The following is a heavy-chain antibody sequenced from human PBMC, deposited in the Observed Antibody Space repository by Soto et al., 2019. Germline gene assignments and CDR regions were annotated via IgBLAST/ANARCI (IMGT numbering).Heavy chain of an antibody. Sequence: SVTASCTAAGGTFSSYAIRWVRQAPGQAVEWMGGIIPLFGTANYAQKFQGRVTITADESASTAYMQLSSLRSEDTAVYYCAGPIFGVVIIPYYYYGMYDWGQGTTVTVSS. V-gene: IGHV1-69*13. CDR2: IIPLFGTA. CDR1: GGTFSSYA. D-gene: IGHD3-3*02. J-gene: IGHJ6*02. CDR3: AGPIFGVVIIPYYYYGMYD.